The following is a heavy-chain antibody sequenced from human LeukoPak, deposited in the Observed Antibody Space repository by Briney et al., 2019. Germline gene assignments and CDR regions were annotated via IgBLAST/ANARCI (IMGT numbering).Heavy chain of an antibody. D-gene: IGHD2-2*01. Sequence: SVKVSCKASGGTFSSYAISWVRQAPGQGLEWMGRIIPILGIANYAQKFQGRVTITADKSTSTAYMELSSLRSEDTAVYYCARSQDCSSTSCYAFDYWGQGTLVTVSS. V-gene: IGHV1-69*04. CDR3: ARSQDCSSTSCYAFDY. J-gene: IGHJ4*02. CDR1: GGTFSSYA. CDR2: IIPILGIA.